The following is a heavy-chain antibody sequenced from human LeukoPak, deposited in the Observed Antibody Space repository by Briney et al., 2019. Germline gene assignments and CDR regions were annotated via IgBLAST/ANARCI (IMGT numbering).Heavy chain of an antibody. J-gene: IGHJ5*02. D-gene: IGHD3-16*01. Sequence: SETLSLTCAMHSESSGGDDWTWIRQPPGKGLEWIGEVSPGGSTRYNPSLRSRVTISLDTSRSRFSLRLSSVTAADTGVYYCARDGGTRLGFDPWGQGTLVTVSS. CDR2: VSPGGST. V-gene: IGHV4-34*01. CDR1: SESSGGDD. CDR3: ARDGGTRLGFDP.